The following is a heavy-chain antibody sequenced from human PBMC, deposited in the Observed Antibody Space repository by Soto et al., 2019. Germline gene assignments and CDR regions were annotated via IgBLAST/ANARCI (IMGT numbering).Heavy chain of an antibody. CDR3: ARDAPYRDSRFYYAVFDI. D-gene: IGHD3-22*01. CDR1: GFTCSYYW. Sequence: DVQLMESGGCLVQPGGALRLSCAASGFTCSYYWMTWVRQAPGKGLEWVANIRRDGGEEYYVDSVKGRFSVPRDNAKESLYLQMNSLRIEDPAGYYCARDAPYRDSRFYYAVFDIWGQGKMVTVSS. V-gene: IGHV3-7*05. CDR2: IRRDGGEE. J-gene: IGHJ3*02.